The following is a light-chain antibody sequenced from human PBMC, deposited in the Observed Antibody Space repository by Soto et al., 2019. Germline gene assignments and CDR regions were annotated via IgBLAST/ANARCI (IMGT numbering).Light chain of an antibody. CDR3: HQYGSSPWT. V-gene: IGKV3-20*01. J-gene: IGKJ1*01. CDR1: QSISRN. CDR2: DAS. Sequence: ETVMTQSPATLSVSRGERATLSCRASQSISRNLAWYQQKPGQAPRLLIYDASIRATGIPDRFSGSGSGTDFSLTISRLEPEDFAVYYCHQYGSSPWTFGQGTKVDIK.